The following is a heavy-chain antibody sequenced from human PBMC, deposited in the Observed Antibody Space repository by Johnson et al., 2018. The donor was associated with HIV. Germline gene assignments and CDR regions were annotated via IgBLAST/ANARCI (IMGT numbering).Heavy chain of an antibody. V-gene: IGHV3-30-3*01. CDR2: ISYDGSNK. D-gene: IGHD2/OR15-2a*01. J-gene: IGHJ3*02. CDR1: GFTVSSYA. Sequence: QVQLVESGGGVVQPGRSLRLSCAASGFTVSSYAMHWVRQAPGKGLEWVAVISYDGSNKYYADSVKGRFTISRDNSKNTLYLQMNSLRAEDTAVYYCAREGKYLAGAEDAFDIWGQGTMVTVSS. CDR3: AREGKYLAGAEDAFDI.